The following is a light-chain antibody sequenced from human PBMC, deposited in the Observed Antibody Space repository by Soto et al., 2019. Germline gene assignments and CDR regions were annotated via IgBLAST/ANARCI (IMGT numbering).Light chain of an antibody. CDR1: QNIKNY. J-gene: IGKJ5*01. V-gene: IGKV1-9*01. CDR2: GAS. Sequence: DIQMTQSPSSLSASVGDRVTITCRTSQNIKNYLNWYQQKPGRAPKLLIYGASDLQSGVPSRFSGSGSGTEFTLTINSLQPEDFATYYCQQLNSYPITFGQGTRLEIK. CDR3: QQLNSYPIT.